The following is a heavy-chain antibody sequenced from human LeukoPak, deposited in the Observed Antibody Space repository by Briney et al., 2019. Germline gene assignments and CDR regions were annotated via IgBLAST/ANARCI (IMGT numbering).Heavy chain of an antibody. CDR3: ARQSRDGYNFDY. CDR1: GYSFTSYW. J-gene: IGHJ4*02. V-gene: IGHV5-10-1*01. D-gene: IGHD5-24*01. Sequence: GESLKISCKGSGYSFTSYWITWVRQMPGKGLEWMGRIDPSDSYTNYSPPFQGHVTISADKSISTAYLQRSSLKASDTAMYYCARQSRDGYNFDYWGQGTLVTVSS. CDR2: IDPSDSYT.